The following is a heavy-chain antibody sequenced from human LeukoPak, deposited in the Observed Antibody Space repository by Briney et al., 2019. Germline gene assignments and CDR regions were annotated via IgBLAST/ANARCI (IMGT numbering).Heavy chain of an antibody. CDR3: ARGADIVATTMYYFDY. J-gene: IGHJ4*02. CDR1: GGSISSGGYY. Sequence: SETLSLTCTVSGGSISSGGYYWSWIRQPPGKGLEWIGYIYHSGSTYYNPSLKSRVTISVDTSKNQFSLKLSSVTAADTAVYYCARGADIVATTMYYFDYWGQGTLVTVSS. D-gene: IGHD5-12*01. CDR2: IYHSGST. V-gene: IGHV4-30-2*01.